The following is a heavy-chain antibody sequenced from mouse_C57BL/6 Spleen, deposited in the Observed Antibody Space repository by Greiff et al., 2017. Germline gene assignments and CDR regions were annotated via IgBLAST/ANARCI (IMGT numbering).Heavy chain of an antibody. Sequence: QVQLQQSGPELVKPGASVKISCKASGYAFSSSWMNWVKQRPGKGLEWIGRIYPGDGDTKYNGKFKGKATLTADKSSSTAYMQLSSLTSEDSAVYFCARSENYYGSSFPYYFDYWGQGTTLTVSS. CDR3: ARSENYYGSSFPYYFDY. D-gene: IGHD1-1*01. V-gene: IGHV1-82*01. CDR1: GYAFSSSW. J-gene: IGHJ2*01. CDR2: IYPGDGDT.